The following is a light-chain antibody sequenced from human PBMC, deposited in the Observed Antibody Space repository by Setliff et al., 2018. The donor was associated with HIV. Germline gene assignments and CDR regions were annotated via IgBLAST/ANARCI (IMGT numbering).Light chain of an antibody. Sequence: SALTQPASVSGSPGQSITISCTGTSGDVGRYNLVSWYQQQPGKPPKLMIYQASKRPSGVSNRFSGSKSGNVASLTISGLQAEDEADYYCCSNTGSNTFVFGTGTKV. CDR3: CSNTGSNTFV. J-gene: IGLJ1*01. V-gene: IGLV2-23*01. CDR1: SGDVGRYNL. CDR2: QAS.